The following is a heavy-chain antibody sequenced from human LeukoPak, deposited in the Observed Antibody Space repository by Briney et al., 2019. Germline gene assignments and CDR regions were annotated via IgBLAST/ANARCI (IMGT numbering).Heavy chain of an antibody. V-gene: IGHV3-30*02. Sequence: GGSLRLSCAASGFTFSSYGMHWVRQAPGKGLEWVAFIRYGGSNKYYADSVKGRFTISRDNSKNTLYLQMNSLRAEDTAVYYCAKDRHYDFWSGYETATDYWGQGTLVTVSS. D-gene: IGHD3-3*01. CDR3: AKDRHYDFWSGYETATDY. J-gene: IGHJ4*02. CDR2: IRYGGSNK. CDR1: GFTFSSYG.